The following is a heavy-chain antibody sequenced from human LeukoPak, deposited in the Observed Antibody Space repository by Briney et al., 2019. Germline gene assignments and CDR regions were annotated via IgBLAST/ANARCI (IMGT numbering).Heavy chain of an antibody. J-gene: IGHJ5*02. CDR3: ARTPYGSGSYYIEDWFDP. CDR1: GYTFTGYY. V-gene: IGHV1-2*02. Sequence: ASVKVSCKASGYTFTGYYMHWVRQAPGQGLEWMGWINPNSGGTNYAQKFQGRVTMTRDTPISTAYMELSRLRSDDTAVYYCARTPYGSGSYYIEDWFDPWGQGTLVTVSS. D-gene: IGHD3-10*01. CDR2: INPNSGGT.